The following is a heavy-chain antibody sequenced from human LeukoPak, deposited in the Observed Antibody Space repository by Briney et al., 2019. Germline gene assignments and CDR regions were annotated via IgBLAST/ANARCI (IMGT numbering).Heavy chain of an antibody. CDR3: AALHSDYGGNDPDEPQYFQH. CDR1: GYTLTELS. J-gene: IGHJ1*01. CDR2: FDPEEGET. V-gene: IGHV1-24*01. D-gene: IGHD4-23*01. Sequence: GASVKVSCKVSGYTLTELSMHWVRQAPGKGLEWMGGFDPEEGETIYAQKFQGRVTMTEDTSTDTAYMELSSLRSEDTAVYYCAALHSDYGGNDPDEPQYFQHWGQGTLVTVSS.